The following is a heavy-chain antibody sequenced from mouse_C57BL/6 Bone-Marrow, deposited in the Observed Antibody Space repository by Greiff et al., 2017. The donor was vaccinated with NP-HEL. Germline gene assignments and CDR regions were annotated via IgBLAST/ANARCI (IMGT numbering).Heavy chain of an antibody. J-gene: IGHJ2*01. CDR3: ARELYYDYDGYFDY. Sequence: VQLQQPGAELVKPGASVKMSCKASGYTFTSYWITWVKQRPGQGLEWIGDIYPGSGSTNYNEKFKSKATLTVDTSSSTAYMQLSSLTSEDSAVYYCARELYYDYDGYFDYWGQGTTLTVSS. CDR1: GYTFTSYW. CDR2: IYPGSGST. D-gene: IGHD2-4*01. V-gene: IGHV1-55*01.